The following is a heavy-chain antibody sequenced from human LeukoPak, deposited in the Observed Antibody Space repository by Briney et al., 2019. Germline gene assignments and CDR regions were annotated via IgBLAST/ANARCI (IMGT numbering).Heavy chain of an antibody. CDR1: GGTFSSYA. CDR3: ARVGAYCGGDCYYDY. V-gene: IGHV1-69*05. D-gene: IGHD2-21*02. J-gene: IGHJ4*02. CDR2: IIPIFGTA. Sequence: SVKVSCKASGGTFSSYAISWVRQAPGQGLEWMGGIIPIFGTANYAQKFQGRVTITTDESTSTAYMELSSLRSEDTAVYYCARVGAYCGGDCYYDYWGQGTLVTVSS.